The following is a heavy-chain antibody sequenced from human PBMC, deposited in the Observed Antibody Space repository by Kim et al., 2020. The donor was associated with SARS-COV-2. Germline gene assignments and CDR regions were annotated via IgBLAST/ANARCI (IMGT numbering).Heavy chain of an antibody. Sequence: PKSRVTISVDTSKSQFSRKLSSVTAADTAVYYCARGLLWFGEWPVEYFDLWGRGTLVTVSS. D-gene: IGHD3-10*01. CDR3: ARGLLWFGEWPVEYFDL. V-gene: IGHV4-59*09. J-gene: IGHJ2*01.